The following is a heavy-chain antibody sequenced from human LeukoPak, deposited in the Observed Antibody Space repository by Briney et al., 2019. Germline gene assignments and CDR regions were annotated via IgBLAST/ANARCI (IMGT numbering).Heavy chain of an antibody. D-gene: IGHD1-26*01. CDR2: ISPIFGTA. J-gene: IGHJ5*02. CDR3: ARGSGIHGRDWFDP. V-gene: IGHV1-69*13. CDR1: GGTFSSYA. Sequence: SVKVSCKASGGTFSSYAISWVRQAPGQGLEWMGGISPIFGTANYAQKFQGRVTITADESTSTAYMELSSLRSEDTAVYYCARGSGIHGRDWFDPWGQGTLVTVSS.